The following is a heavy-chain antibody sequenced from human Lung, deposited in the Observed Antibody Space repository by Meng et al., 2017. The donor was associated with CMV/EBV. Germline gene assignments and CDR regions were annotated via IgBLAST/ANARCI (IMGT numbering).Heavy chain of an antibody. D-gene: IGHD3-22*01. CDR1: GDRVSSSSAT. CDR2: TYYKSKWNH. Sequence: SQXXXLTXAISGDRVSSSSATWNWIRQSPSRGLEWLGRTYYKSKWNHDYAVSVKSRISFNPDTSKNQFSLQLSSVTPEDTAVYYCARVFGDITGYVSDYWGQGTLVTVSS. CDR3: ARVFGDITGYVSDY. V-gene: IGHV6-1*01. J-gene: IGHJ4*02.